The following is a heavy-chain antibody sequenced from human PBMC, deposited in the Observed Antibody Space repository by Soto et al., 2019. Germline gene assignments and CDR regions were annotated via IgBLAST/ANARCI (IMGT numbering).Heavy chain of an antibody. V-gene: IGHV3-13*01. D-gene: IGHD1-26*01. Sequence: PGGSLRLSCAASGFTFSSYDMHWGRQATGKGPEWVSAIGTAGDTYYPGSVKGRFTISRENAKNSLYLQMNSLRAGDTAVCYCARGLSGSQPDDAFDIWGQGTMVTVSS. J-gene: IGHJ3*02. CDR3: ARGLSGSQPDDAFDI. CDR1: GFTFSSYD. CDR2: IGTAGDT.